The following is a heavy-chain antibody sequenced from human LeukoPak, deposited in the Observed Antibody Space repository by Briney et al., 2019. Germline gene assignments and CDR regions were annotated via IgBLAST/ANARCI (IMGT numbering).Heavy chain of an antibody. Sequence: PSETLSLTCTVSSGSISSNSYYWGWIRQPPGKGLEWIGSIYSSGSTYYNASLKSRLTISVDTSKNQFSLKLSSVTAADTAIYYCARKVTLTALGTYPYLDNWGQGILVTVSS. CDR2: IYSSGST. D-gene: IGHD3-10*01. J-gene: IGHJ4*02. CDR1: SGSISSNSYY. CDR3: ARKVTLTALGTYPYLDN. V-gene: IGHV4-39*07.